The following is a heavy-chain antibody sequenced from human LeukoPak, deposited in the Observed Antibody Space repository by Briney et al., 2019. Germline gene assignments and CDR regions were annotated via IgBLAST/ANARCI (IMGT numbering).Heavy chain of an antibody. CDR1: GLTVTDNY. J-gene: IGHJ4*02. D-gene: IGHD4-17*01. Sequence: PGGSLRLSRSASGLTVTDNYMSWVRQAPGKGLEWVSVIFPDGRTYHSDSLKGRFTIPRDKSKNTVLLQINGLRADDTALYHCARTNPVYGDFDYWGQGVLVTVSS. CDR3: ARTNPVYGDFDY. V-gene: IGHV3-53*01. CDR2: IFPDGRT.